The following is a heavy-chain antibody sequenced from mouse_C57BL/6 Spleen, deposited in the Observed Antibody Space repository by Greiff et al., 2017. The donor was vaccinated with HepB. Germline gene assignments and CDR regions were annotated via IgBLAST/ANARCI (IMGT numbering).Heavy chain of an antibody. CDR2: INPGSGGT. J-gene: IGHJ3*01. CDR3: ARSGDRQLRPSWFAY. Sequence: QVQLQQSGAELVRPGTSVKVSCKASGYAFTNYLIEWVKQRPGQGLEWIGVINPGSGGTNYNEKFKGKATLTADKSSSTAYMQLSSLTSEDSAVYFCARSGDRQLRPSWFAYWGQGTLVTVSA. CDR1: GYAFTNYL. V-gene: IGHV1-54*01. D-gene: IGHD3-2*02.